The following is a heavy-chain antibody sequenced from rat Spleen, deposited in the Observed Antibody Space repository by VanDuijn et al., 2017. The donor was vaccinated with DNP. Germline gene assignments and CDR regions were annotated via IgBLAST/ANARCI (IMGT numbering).Heavy chain of an antibody. CDR3: ARHPQTTGIPDY. CDR2: ISPSGIGT. D-gene: IGHD1-7*01. Sequence: EVQLMETGSGLVQPGKSLKVSCIVSGFTFNHDDMAWVRQAPMRGLEWVASISPSGIGTYYRYSVKGRFTISRDNAKNTQYLQMDSLRSEDTATYYCARHPQTTGIPDYWGQVVMVTVSS. CDR1: GFTFNHDD. V-gene: IGHV5S13*01. J-gene: IGHJ2*01.